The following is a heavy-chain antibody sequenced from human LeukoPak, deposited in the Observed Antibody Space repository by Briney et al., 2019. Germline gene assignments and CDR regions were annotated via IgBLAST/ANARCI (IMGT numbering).Heavy chain of an antibody. CDR3: ASRGYYDSSGYPDAFDI. CDR2: IYSGGST. D-gene: IGHD3-22*01. CDR1: GFTVSSNY. J-gene: IGHJ3*02. V-gene: IGHV3-53*01. Sequence: QAGGSLRLSCAASGFTVSSNYMSWVRQAPGKGLEWVSVIYSGGSTYYADSVKGRFTISRDNSKNTLYLQMNSLRAEDTAVYYCASRGYYDSSGYPDAFDIWGQGQWSPSLQ.